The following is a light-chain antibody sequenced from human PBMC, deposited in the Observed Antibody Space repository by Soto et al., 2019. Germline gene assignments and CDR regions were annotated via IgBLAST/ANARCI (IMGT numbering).Light chain of an antibody. CDR2: DAS. J-gene: IGKJ1*01. CDR1: QSISSW. Sequence: EIHITPSPSTLVWSLGKRGPLPFQASQSISSWLAWYQQKPGKAPKLLIYDASSLESGVPSRFSGSGSGTEFTLTISSLQPDDFATYYCQQYSSSSEWTFGQGTKVDI. V-gene: IGKV1-5*01. CDR3: QQYSSSSEWT.